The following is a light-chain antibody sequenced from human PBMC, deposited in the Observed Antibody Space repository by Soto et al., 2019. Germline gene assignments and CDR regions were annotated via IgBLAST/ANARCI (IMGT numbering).Light chain of an antibody. J-gene: IGLJ1*01. Sequence: QSVLTQPASVSGSPGQSITVSCTGTSSDVGYYNYVSWYQQHPGKAPKLMIYDVSSRPSGVSNRFSGSKSGNTASLTISGLQAEDEADYYRSSYTSTGTPWVFGTGTKVTVL. CDR2: DVS. CDR3: SSYTSTGTPWV. CDR1: SSDVGYYNY. V-gene: IGLV2-14*01.